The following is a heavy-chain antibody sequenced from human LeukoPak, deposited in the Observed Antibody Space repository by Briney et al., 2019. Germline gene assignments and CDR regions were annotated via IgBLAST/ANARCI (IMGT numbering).Heavy chain of an antibody. Sequence: PGGSLRLSCAASGFSFSTYRMNWVRQAPGKGLAWVANIKQDGSEKYYVDSVKDRFTVSRDNAKNSLYLQMNNLRAEDTAVYYCARGTLPFTVFGVLIGGQGTLVTVSS. CDR1: GFSFSTYR. V-gene: IGHV3-7*01. J-gene: IGHJ4*02. CDR3: ARGTLPFTVFGVLI. CDR2: IKQDGSEK. D-gene: IGHD3-3*01.